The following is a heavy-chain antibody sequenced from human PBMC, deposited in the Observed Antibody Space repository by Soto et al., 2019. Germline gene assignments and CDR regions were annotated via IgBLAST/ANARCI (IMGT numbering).Heavy chain of an antibody. V-gene: IGHV3-7*01. Sequence: GGSLRLSCAASGFTFSNYWINWVRQAPGKGLEWVANIRYDGSEQFYVDSVKGRFTISRDNAKNSLYLHMNSLRVEDTAAYYCARSPFLSRYFDLWGRGTLVTVSS. CDR1: GFTFSNYW. CDR3: ARSPFLSRYFDL. J-gene: IGHJ2*01. CDR2: IRYDGSEQ.